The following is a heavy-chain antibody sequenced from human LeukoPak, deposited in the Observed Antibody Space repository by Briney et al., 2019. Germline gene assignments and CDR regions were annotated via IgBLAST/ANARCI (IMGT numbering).Heavy chain of an antibody. V-gene: IGHV4-59*01. D-gene: IGHD6-19*01. CDR1: GGSISSYY. J-gene: IGHJ6*02. Sequence: SETLSLTCTVSGGSISSYYWSWIRQPPGKGLEWIGCIYYSGSTNYNPSLKSRVTISVDTSKNQFSLKLSSVTAADTAVYYCARETGIAVAGPTTEYYYYGMDVWGQGTTVTVSS. CDR2: IYYSGST. CDR3: ARETGIAVAGPTTEYYYYGMDV.